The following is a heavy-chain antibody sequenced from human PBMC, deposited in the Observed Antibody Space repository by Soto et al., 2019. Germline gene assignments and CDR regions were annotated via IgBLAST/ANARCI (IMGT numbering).Heavy chain of an antibody. CDR3: IRASGVAGTGEYV. CDR2: ISGGGGK. CDR1: GFDFSTYW. Sequence: EVQLVESGGALVQPGGSLRLSCAASGFDFSTYWMHWVRQAPGKGLVWVSRISGGGGKTYADSVEGRFTISRDNAKQILSLQINIATEEDTAMYYCIRASGVAGTGEYVWGQGPLVTVSA. J-gene: IGHJ4*02. V-gene: IGHV3-74*03. D-gene: IGHD6-19*01.